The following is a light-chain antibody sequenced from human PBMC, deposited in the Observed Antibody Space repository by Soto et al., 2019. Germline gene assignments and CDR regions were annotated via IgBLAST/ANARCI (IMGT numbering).Light chain of an antibody. CDR1: SSYVGGYNY. CDR3: SSYTSRSVV. Sequence: QSVLTQPASVSGSPGQSITISCTGTSSYVGGYNYVSWYQQHPGKAPKLMIYDVSNRPSGVSNRFSGSKSGNTASLTISGLHAEDEADYYCSSYTSRSVVFGGGTKLTVL. CDR2: DVS. J-gene: IGLJ2*01. V-gene: IGLV2-14*01.